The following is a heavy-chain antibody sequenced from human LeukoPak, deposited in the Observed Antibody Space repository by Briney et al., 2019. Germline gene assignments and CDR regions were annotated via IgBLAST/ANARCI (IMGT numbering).Heavy chain of an antibody. CDR2: ISSSSSTR. CDR3: ARGGYWYFDL. CDR1: GFTFSSFS. Sequence: GGSLRLSCAASGFTFSSFSMNWVRQAPGKGLEWVSYISSSSSTRYYADSVKGRFTISRDNAKNSLCLQMNSLRAEDTAVYYCARGGYWYFDLWGRGTLVTVSS. D-gene: IGHD3-16*01. J-gene: IGHJ2*01. V-gene: IGHV3-48*01.